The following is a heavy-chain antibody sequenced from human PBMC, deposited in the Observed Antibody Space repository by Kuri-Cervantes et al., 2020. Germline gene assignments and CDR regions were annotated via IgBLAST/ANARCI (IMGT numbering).Heavy chain of an antibody. CDR1: GFTFDDYA. CDR3: ARFGSN. CDR2: ISWNSGSI. J-gene: IGHJ4*02. D-gene: IGHD3-10*01. Sequence: LSLTCAASGFTFDDYAMHWVRQAPGKGLEWVSGISWNSGSIGYADSVKGRFTISRDNAKNTLYLQMNSLRAEDTAVYYCARFGSNWGQGTLVTVSS. V-gene: IGHV3-9*01.